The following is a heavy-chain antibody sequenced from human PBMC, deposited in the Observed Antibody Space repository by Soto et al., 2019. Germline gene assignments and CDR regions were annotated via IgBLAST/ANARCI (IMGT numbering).Heavy chain of an antibody. Sequence: GGSLRLSCTTSGFTFNTYGMYWVRQAPGKGLEWVAIIWYDGSNKYYGDSVKGRFTISRDNSKNTLYLQMNSLRAEDTALYYCARGDCTGAYCYSWPSNYGVDGCGQGTTVTGSS. CDR3: ARGDCTGAYCYSWPSNYGVDG. CDR1: GFTFNTYG. CDR2: IWYDGSNK. J-gene: IGHJ6*02. V-gene: IGHV3-33*08. D-gene: IGHD2-15*01.